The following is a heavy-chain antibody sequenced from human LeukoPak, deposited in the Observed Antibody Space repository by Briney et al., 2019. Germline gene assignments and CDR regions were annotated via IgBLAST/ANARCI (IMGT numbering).Heavy chain of an antibody. J-gene: IGHJ5*02. V-gene: IGHV4-59*08. D-gene: IGHD3-22*01. CDR1: GGSINSYY. Sequence: SETLSLTCTVSGGSINSYYWSWLRQPPGKGLEWIGYIYYSGSTNYNPSLKGRVTISVDTSKNQFSLKLSSVTAADTAVYYCARLDSSEDWFDPWGQGTLVTVSS. CDR3: ARLDSSEDWFDP. CDR2: IYYSGST.